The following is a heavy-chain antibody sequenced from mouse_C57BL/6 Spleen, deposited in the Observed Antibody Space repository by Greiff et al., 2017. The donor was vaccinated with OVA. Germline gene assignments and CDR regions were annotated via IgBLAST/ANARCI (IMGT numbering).Heavy chain of an antibody. V-gene: IGHV5-4*01. CDR1: GFTFSSYA. CDR3: ARETTIVTTYGYFDY. Sequence: EVMLVESGGGLVKPGGSLKLSCAASGFTFSSYAMSWVRQTPEKRLEWVATISDGGSYTYYPDNVKGRFTISRDNAKNNLYLQMSHLKSEDTAIYYCARETTIVTTYGYFDYWGQGTTLTVSS. J-gene: IGHJ2*01. CDR2: ISDGGSYT. D-gene: IGHD2-5*01.